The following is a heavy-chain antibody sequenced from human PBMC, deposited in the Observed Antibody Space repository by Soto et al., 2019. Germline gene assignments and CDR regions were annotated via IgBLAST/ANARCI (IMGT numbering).Heavy chain of an antibody. Sequence: EVQLLESGGGLVQPGGSLRLSCAASGFPFSSYAMSWVRHAPDKGLEWVSAIGFTGDSTFYADSVKGRFTISRDNSKNTLYLQMNSLRAEDTAVYFCARRCSSSSFYFDYWGQGTLVTVSS. CDR3: ARRCSSSSFYFDY. CDR2: IGFTGDST. D-gene: IGHD6-6*01. J-gene: IGHJ4*02. CDR1: GFPFSSYA. V-gene: IGHV3-23*01.